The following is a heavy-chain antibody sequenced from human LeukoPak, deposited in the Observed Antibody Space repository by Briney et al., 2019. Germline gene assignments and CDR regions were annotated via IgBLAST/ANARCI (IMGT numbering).Heavy chain of an antibody. D-gene: IGHD2-15*01. CDR3: ARGYCSGGSCYSYYYYNYMDV. CDR1: GGSISSSSYY. CDR2: ISYSGST. J-gene: IGHJ6*03. Sequence: PSETLSLTCTVSGGSISSSSYYWGWIRQPPGKGLEWIGSISYSGSTYYNPSLKSRVTISVDTSKNQFSLKLSSVTAADTAVYYCARGYCSGGSCYSYYYYNYMDVWGKVTTVTVSS. V-gene: IGHV4-39*07.